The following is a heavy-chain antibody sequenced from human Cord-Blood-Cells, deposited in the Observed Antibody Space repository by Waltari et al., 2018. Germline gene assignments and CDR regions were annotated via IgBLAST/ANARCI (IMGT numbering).Heavy chain of an antibody. CDR2: ISNDGSNK. CDR3: ARDLNYDY. J-gene: IGHJ4*02. Sequence: QVQLVESGGGVVQPGRSLRLSCAASGFTLSSYALHWVRQAPGKGLEWVAVISNDGSNKYYADSVKGRFTISRDNSKNTLYLQMNSLRAEDTAVYYCARDLNYDYWGQGTLVTVSS. V-gene: IGHV3-30*04. CDR1: GFTLSSYA. D-gene: IGHD1-7*01.